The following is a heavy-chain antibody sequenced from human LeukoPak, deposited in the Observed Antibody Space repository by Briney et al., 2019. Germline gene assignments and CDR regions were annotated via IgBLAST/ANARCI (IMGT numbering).Heavy chain of an antibody. D-gene: IGHD2-15*01. CDR2: INHRGST. J-gene: IGHJ6*02. CDR3: AGGPYCSGGTCSFYFYGLAV. V-gene: IGHV4-34*01. Sequence: SETLSLTCGVHGGSFSGYSCNWIRQPPGKGLEWIGEINHRGSTNYNPSLKSRVTISEDTSKKQFSLKLTSVTAADTAIYYCAGGPYCSGGTCSFYFYGLAVWGPGTAVTVSS. CDR1: GGSFSGYS.